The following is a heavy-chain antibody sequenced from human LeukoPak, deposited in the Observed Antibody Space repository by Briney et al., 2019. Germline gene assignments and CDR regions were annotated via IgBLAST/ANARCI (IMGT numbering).Heavy chain of an antibody. Sequence: GGSLRLSCAASGFTFSSYAMSWVRQAPGKGLEWVSAVSGSGGSTYYADSVKGRFTISRDNSKNTLYLQMNSLRAEDTAVYYCAKDDPYDSSGSLTRGYFDYWGQGTLVTVSS. J-gene: IGHJ4*02. D-gene: IGHD3-22*01. CDR1: GFTFSSYA. V-gene: IGHV3-23*01. CDR3: AKDDPYDSSGSLTRGYFDY. CDR2: VSGSGGST.